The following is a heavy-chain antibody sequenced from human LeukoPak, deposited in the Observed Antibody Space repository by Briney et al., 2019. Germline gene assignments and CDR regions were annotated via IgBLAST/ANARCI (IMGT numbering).Heavy chain of an antibody. CDR3: ARDLFYSVSGTYYNVGRVFNY. CDR1: GFTVSSNS. D-gene: IGHD3-10*01. Sequence: PGGSLRLSCTVSGFTVSSNSMSWVRQAPGKGLEWVSFIYSDNTHYSDSVKGRFTISRDNSKNTLYLQMNSLRAEDTAVYYCARDLFYSVSGTYYNVGRVFNYWGQGTLVTVSS. CDR2: IYSDNT. J-gene: IGHJ4*02. V-gene: IGHV3-53*01.